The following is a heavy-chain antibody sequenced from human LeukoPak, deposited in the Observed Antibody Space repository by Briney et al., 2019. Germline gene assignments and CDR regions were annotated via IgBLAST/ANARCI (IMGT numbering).Heavy chain of an antibody. V-gene: IGHV2-70*04. CDR2: IDWDDDK. CDR3: ARNNIAVAGTGYDY. D-gene: IGHD6-19*01. CDR1: GFSLSTSGMR. J-gene: IGHJ4*02. Sequence: SGPALVKPTQTLTLTCTFSGFSLSTSGMRVSWIRQPPGKALEWLARIDWDDDKFYSTSLKTRLTISKDTSKNQVVLTMTNMDPVDTATYYCARNNIAVAGTGYDYWGQGTLATVSS.